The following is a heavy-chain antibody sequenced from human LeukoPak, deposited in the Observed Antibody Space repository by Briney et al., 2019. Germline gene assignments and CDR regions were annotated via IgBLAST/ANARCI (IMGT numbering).Heavy chain of an antibody. D-gene: IGHD3-10*01. J-gene: IGHJ4*02. CDR1: GYSFTSYD. CDR3: AAHTYYFSSGSFGH. V-gene: IGHV1-8*01. CDR2: MNPSSGNT. Sequence: GASVKVSCKASGYSFTSYDINWVRQATGQGPEWIGWMNPSSGNTGYAQRFQGGVTMTRDTSTSTAYLELISLRSEDTAVYYCAAHTYYFSSGSFGHWGQGTLVTVSS.